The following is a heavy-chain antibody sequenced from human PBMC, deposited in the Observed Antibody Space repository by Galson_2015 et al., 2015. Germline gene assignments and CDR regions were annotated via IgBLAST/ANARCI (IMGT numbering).Heavy chain of an antibody. D-gene: IGHD3-22*01. J-gene: IGHJ5*02. Sequence: SVKVSCKASGYTFTSYGISWVRQAPGQGLEWMGWISAYNGNTNYAQKLQGRVTMTTDTSTSTAYMELRSLRSDDTAVYYCARDRRPIYYDSSGQDAFDTWGQGTLVTVSS. CDR2: ISAYNGNT. CDR3: ARDRRPIYYDSSGQDAFDT. CDR1: GYTFTSYG. V-gene: IGHV1-18*01.